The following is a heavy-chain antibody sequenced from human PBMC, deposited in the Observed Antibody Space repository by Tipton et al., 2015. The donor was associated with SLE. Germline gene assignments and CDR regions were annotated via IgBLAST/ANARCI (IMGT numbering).Heavy chain of an antibody. J-gene: IGHJ3*02. Sequence: SLRLSCAASGFTFDDYAMHWVRQVPGKGLEWVSGISWNSDNIGYADSVKGRFTISRDNARNSLYLQMNSLRAEDTALYFCAKAEGIILPVTIGAFDIWGQGTMVTVSS. V-gene: IGHV3-9*01. CDR2: ISWNSDNI. CDR1: GFTFDDYA. CDR3: AKAEGIILPVTIGAFDI. D-gene: IGHD2/OR15-2a*01.